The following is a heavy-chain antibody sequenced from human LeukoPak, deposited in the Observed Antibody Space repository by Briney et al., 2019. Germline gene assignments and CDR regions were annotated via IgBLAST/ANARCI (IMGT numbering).Heavy chain of an antibody. V-gene: IGHV3-30*18. D-gene: IGHD6-6*01. CDR2: ISYDAGNK. Sequence: PGRSLRLSCAASGFTFSSYGMHWVRQAPGKGLEWVAVISYDAGNKYSADSVKGRFTISRDNSQNTLYLQMNSLRAEDAAVYYCAKDRGTSSSAYGMDVWGQGTTVTVSS. CDR3: AKDRGTSSSAYGMDV. CDR1: GFTFSSYG. J-gene: IGHJ6*02.